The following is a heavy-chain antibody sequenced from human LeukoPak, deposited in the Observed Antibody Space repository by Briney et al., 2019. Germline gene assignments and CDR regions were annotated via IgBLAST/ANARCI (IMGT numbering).Heavy chain of an antibody. J-gene: IGHJ3*01. Sequence: GGSLRLSCATSGFIFNTYAMNWVRQAPGKGLEWVSTISGSGGMTYYADSVKGRFTISRDNSKNILYLQLSSLRVEDTAVYFCAKDPRYCAGDCSSSRGRADRIDFWGQGTMVTVSS. CDR1: GFIFNTYA. CDR3: AKDPRYCAGDCSSSRGRADRIDF. CDR2: ISGSGGMT. V-gene: IGHV3-23*01. D-gene: IGHD2-21*02.